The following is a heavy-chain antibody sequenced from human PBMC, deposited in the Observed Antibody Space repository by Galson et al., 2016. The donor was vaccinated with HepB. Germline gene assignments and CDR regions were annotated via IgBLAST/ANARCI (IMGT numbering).Heavy chain of an antibody. Sequence: SLRLSCAASGFTFSTYTLNWVRQAPGKGLEWVSSIKNSNSDVYYEDSVKGRFTISRDNAANSLYLQMDSLTAEDTAMYYCARARIAALGTGAFDMWGQGTMVTVSS. CDR3: ARARIAALGTGAFDM. V-gene: IGHV3-21*01. CDR1: GFTFSTYT. J-gene: IGHJ3*02. D-gene: IGHD6-13*01. CDR2: IKNSNSDV.